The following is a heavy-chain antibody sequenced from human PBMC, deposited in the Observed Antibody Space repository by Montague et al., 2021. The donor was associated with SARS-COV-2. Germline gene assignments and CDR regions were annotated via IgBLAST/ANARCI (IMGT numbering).Heavy chain of an antibody. Sequence: SETLSLTCSVSGDSISRYYWSWIRQSDGKGLEWIGRIYTGGYVNXNPALQSRVSMSVDTSKSQVSLNVTSVTAADTAVYYCARAIWHLDVWGRGIPVTVSS. CDR3: ARAIWHLDV. CDR2: IYTGGYV. CDR1: GDSISRYY. J-gene: IGHJ2*01. V-gene: IGHV4-4*07.